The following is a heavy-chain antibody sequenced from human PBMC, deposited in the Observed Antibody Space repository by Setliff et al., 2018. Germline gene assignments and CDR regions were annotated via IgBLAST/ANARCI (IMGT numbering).Heavy chain of an antibody. CDR3: ARDNTILGATDY. D-gene: IGHD1-26*01. V-gene: IGHV4-30-4*02. CDR1: GGSISSDDNY. CDR2: IHNSGTA. Sequence: PSETLSLTCTVSGGSISSDDNYWSWIRLPPGKGLEWIGYIHNSGTAYYNPSLRSRLTISVDTSKNQFSLKLKSVTAADTALYFCARDNTILGATDYWGQGALVTVSS. J-gene: IGHJ4*02.